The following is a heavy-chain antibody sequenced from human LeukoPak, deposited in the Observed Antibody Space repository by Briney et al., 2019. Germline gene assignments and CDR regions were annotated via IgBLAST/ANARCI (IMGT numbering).Heavy chain of an antibody. Sequence: GGSLRLSCAASGFTFSSYWMHWVRQAPEKGLVWVPRINSDESITTYADSVKGRFTISRDNAKNTLYLQMNSLRAEDTAVYYCAGGGTVTNFDYWGQGTLVTVSS. CDR1: GFTFSSYW. D-gene: IGHD4-17*01. J-gene: IGHJ4*02. V-gene: IGHV3-74*01. CDR2: INSDESIT. CDR3: AGGGTVTNFDY.